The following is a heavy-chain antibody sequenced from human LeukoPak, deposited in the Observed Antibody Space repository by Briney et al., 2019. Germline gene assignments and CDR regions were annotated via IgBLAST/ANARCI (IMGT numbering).Heavy chain of an antibody. CDR2: IRSKAYGGTT. Sequence: GGSLRLSCAASGFTVSSYYMSWVRQAPGKGLEWVGFIRSKAYGGTTEYAASVKGRFTISRDDSKSIAYLQMNSLKTEDTAVYYCTRDKVAAGQIKFDPWGQGTLVTVSS. CDR1: GFTVSSYY. V-gene: IGHV3-49*04. J-gene: IGHJ5*02. CDR3: TRDKVAAGQIKFDP. D-gene: IGHD6-13*01.